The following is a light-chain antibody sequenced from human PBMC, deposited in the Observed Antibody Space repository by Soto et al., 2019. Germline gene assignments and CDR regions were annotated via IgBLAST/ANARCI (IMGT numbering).Light chain of an antibody. J-gene: IGLJ1*01. Sequence: QSALTQPASVSGSPGQSITISCTGTSSDVGGYNYVSWYQQHPDKAPKLMIYDVSNRPSGVSNRFSGSKSGNTASLTISALQAEDEADYYCSSYTSSSTPYVFGPGTKVTVL. CDR1: SSDVGGYNY. CDR2: DVS. V-gene: IGLV2-14*01. CDR3: SSYTSSSTPYV.